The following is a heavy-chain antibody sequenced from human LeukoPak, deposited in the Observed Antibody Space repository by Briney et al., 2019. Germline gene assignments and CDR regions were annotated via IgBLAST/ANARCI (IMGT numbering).Heavy chain of an antibody. CDR3: AREGLELQGYFDY. J-gene: IGHJ4*02. Sequence: KAGGSLRLSCAASGFIFSTYSMNWVRQAPGKGLEWVSSISSSSSYIYYADSVKGRFTISRDNAKNSLYLQMNSLRAEDTAVYYCAREGLELQGYFDYWGQGTLVTVSS. D-gene: IGHD1-7*01. CDR2: ISSSSSYI. V-gene: IGHV3-21*01. CDR1: GFIFSTYS.